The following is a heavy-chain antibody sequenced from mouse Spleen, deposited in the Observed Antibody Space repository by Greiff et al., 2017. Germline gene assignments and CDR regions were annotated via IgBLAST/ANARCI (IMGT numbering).Heavy chain of an antibody. V-gene: IGHV1-4*01. CDR2: INPSSGYT. CDR1: GYTFTSYT. J-gene: IGHJ4*01. Sequence: VQLVESGAELARPGASVKLSCKASGYTFTSYTMHWVKQRPGQGLEWIGYINPSSGYTKYNQKFKDKATLTADKSSSTAYMQLSSLTSEDSAVYYCARGGSNYAMDYWGQGTSVTVSS. CDR3: ARGGSNYAMDY. D-gene: IGHD5-1*01.